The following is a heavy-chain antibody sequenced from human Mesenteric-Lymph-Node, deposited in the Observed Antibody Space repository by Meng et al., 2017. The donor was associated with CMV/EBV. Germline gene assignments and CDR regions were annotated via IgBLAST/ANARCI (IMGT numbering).Heavy chain of an antibody. D-gene: IGHD1-7*01. Sequence: GESLKISCVASGFTFSDYYMSWIRQAPGKGLEWVSYISSSGSTIYYADSVKGRFTISRDNAKNSLYLQMNSLRAEDTAVYYCAKEGNWNYPYDYWGQGTTVTVSS. J-gene: IGHJ4*03. CDR2: ISSSGSTI. CDR1: GFTFSDYY. V-gene: IGHV3-11*01. CDR3: AKEGNWNYPYDY.